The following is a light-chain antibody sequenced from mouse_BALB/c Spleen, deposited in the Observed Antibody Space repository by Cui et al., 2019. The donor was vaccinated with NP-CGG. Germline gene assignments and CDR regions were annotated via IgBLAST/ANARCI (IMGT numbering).Light chain of an antibody. CDR2: GIT. V-gene: IGLV1*01. CDR3: ALWYSNHWV. J-gene: IGLJ1*01. CDR1: TGAVTTSNY. Sequence: QAVVTQESALTTSPGETVTLTCRSSTGAVTTSNYANWVQEKPDHLFTGLIGGITNRDPEVPVRFSGSLIGEKTALTISGAQSEEKAIYFCALWYSNHWVFGGGTKLTVL.